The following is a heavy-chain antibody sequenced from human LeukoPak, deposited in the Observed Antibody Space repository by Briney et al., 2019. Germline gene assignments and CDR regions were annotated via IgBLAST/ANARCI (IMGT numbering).Heavy chain of an antibody. CDR3: ARVPPTVGSSDI. Sequence: GGSLRLSCAASGFTFNSYWMNWVRQAPGKGLEWVAKIKQDGSEKYYVDSVKGRFTVSRDNAENSLHLQMNSLRAEDTAMYYCARVPPTVGSSDIWGQGTVVTVSS. J-gene: IGHJ3*02. D-gene: IGHD5/OR15-5a*01. V-gene: IGHV3-7*01. CDR1: GFTFNSYW. CDR2: IKQDGSEK.